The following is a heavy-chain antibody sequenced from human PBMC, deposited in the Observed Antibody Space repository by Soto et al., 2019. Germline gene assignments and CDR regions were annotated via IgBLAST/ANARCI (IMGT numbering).Heavy chain of an antibody. V-gene: IGHV1-8*01. CDR2: MNPNSGNT. CDR1: GYTFTSYD. D-gene: IGHD3-22*01. J-gene: IGHJ4*02. CDR3: ARGAIHYYDSSGEIDY. Sequence: QVPLVQSGAEVKKPGASVKVSCKASGYTFTSYDINWVRQATGQGLEWMGWMNPNSGNTGYAQKFQGRVTMTRNTSISTAYMELSSLRSEDTAVYYCARGAIHYYDSSGEIDYWGQGTLVTVSS.